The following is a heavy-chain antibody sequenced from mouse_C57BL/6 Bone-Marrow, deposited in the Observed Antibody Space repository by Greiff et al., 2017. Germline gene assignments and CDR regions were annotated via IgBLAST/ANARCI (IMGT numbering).Heavy chain of an antibody. CDR2: IRSKSSNYAT. J-gene: IGHJ3*01. Sequence: EADGGLVQPKGSLKLSCAASGFTFNTYAMHWVRQAPGKGLEWVARIRSKSSNYATYYADSVKDRFTISRDDPQSMLYLQMNNLKTEDTAMYYCVRGSPGDALFAYWGQGTLVTVSA. V-gene: IGHV10-3*01. D-gene: IGHD3-2*02. CDR3: VRGSPGDALFAY. CDR1: GFTFNTYA.